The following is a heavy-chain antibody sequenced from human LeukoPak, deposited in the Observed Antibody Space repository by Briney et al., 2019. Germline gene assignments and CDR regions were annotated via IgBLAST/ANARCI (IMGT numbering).Heavy chain of an antibody. V-gene: IGHV1-69*05. D-gene: IGHD6-13*01. CDR3: ARDTPPIAAAGMGPYFQH. CDR1: GGTFSSYA. J-gene: IGHJ1*01. CDR2: IIPIFGTA. Sequence: ASVKVSCKASGGTFSSYAISWVRQAPGQGLEWMGGIIPIFGTANYAQKFQGRVTITTDESTSTAYMELSSLRSEDTAVYYCARDTPPIAAAGMGPYFQHWGQGTLVTISS.